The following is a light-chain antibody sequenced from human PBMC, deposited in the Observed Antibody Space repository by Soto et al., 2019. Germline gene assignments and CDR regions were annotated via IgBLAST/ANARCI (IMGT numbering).Light chain of an antibody. CDR1: SSDVGRYDF. CDR3: CSDAGSGIYV. J-gene: IGLJ1*01. CDR2: EVT. Sequence: QSALTQPASVSASPGQSITISCTGTSSDVGRYDFVSWYQQYPGKAPKLLICEVTKRPSGVSNRFSGSKSGNTASLTISGLQAEDEADYYCCSDAGSGIYVFGTGTKVTVL. V-gene: IGLV2-23*02.